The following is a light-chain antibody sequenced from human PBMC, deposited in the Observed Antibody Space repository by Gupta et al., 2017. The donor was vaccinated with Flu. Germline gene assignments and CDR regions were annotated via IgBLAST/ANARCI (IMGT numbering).Light chain of an antibody. Sequence: QSVLTQPPSASGTPGQRITISCSGSSSNIGRNSVYWYQQLPATAPKLLIYTNDQRPSGVPDRFSGSKSGTSASLAISGLRSEDEADYYCAAWDASLSGWVFGGGTKLTVL. CDR3: AAWDASLSGWV. CDR1: SSNIGRNS. J-gene: IGLJ3*02. CDR2: TND. V-gene: IGLV1-47*01.